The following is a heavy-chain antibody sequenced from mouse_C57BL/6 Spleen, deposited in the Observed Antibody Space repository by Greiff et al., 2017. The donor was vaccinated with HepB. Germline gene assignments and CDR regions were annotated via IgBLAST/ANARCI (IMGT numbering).Heavy chain of an antibody. V-gene: IGHV1-82*01. CDR2: IYPGDGDT. CDR1: GYAFSSSW. J-gene: IGHJ1*03. D-gene: IGHD2-3*01. Sequence: QVHVKQSGPELVKPGASVKISCKASGYAFSSSWMNWVKQRPGKGLEWIGRIYPGDGDTNYNGKFKGKATLTADKSSSTAYMQLSSLTSEDSAVYFCARMGTSAYDGYYGGYFDVWGTGTTVTVSS. CDR3: ARMGTSAYDGYYGGYFDV.